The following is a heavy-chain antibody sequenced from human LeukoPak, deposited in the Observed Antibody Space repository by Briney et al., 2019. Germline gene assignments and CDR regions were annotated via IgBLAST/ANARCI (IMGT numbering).Heavy chain of an antibody. CDR3: ARGLRFLEYLGDDY. CDR1: GGSFSGYY. D-gene: IGHD3-3*01. J-gene: IGHJ4*02. CDR2: INHSGST. Sequence: SETLSLTCAVYGGSFSGYYWSWIRQPPGKGLEWIGEINHSGSTNYNPSLKSRVTISVDTSKNQFSLKLSSVTAADAAVYYCARGLRFLEYLGDDYWGQGALVTVSS. V-gene: IGHV4-34*01.